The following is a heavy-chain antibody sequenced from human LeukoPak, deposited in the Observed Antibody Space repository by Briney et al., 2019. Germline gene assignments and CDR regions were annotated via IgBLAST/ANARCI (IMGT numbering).Heavy chain of an antibody. CDR1: GFTFSSFG. J-gene: IGHJ4*02. D-gene: IGHD3-9*01. V-gene: IGHV3-33*01. CDR2: ILSDGSNK. CDR3: ARGQSRYFDWYLGFFDY. Sequence: PARSLRLSCAASGFTFSSFGMHWVRQAPGRGLEWVAVILSDGSNKYYADSVKGRFTISRDNSKNTLYLQMNSLRADDTAVYYCARGQSRYFDWYLGFFDYWGQGTLVTVSS.